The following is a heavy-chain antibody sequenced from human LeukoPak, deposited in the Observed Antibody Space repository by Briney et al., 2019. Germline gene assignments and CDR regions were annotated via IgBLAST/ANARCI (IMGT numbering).Heavy chain of an antibody. J-gene: IGHJ4*02. CDR1: GYTFTGYY. CDR2: INAGNGNT. CDR3: ASSRYFDWSFDY. V-gene: IGHV1-3*03. D-gene: IGHD3-9*01. Sequence: ASVKVSCKASGYTFTGYYMHWVRQAPGQRLEWMGWINAGNGNTKYSQEFQGRVTITRDTSASTAYMELSSLRSEDMAVYYCASSRYFDWSFDYWGQGTLVTVSS.